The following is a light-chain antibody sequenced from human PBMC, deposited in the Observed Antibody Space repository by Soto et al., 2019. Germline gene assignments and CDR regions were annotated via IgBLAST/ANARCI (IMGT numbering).Light chain of an antibody. Sequence: EIVMTQSPATLSVSAGERATLSCRASQSVSSNLAWYQQKPGQAPRLLIYGASTRATGFPARFSGRGSGTEFTLTISSLESGDFAVYYCQQYENWPSWTFGQGTKVEIK. CDR3: QQYENWPSWT. V-gene: IGKV3-15*01. CDR1: QSVSSN. CDR2: GAS. J-gene: IGKJ1*01.